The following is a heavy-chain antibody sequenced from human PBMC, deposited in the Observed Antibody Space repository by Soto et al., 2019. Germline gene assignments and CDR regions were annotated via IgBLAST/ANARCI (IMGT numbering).Heavy chain of an antibody. Sequence: VGSLRLSCAASGFTFSSYAMHWVRQAPGKGLEWVAVISYDGSNKYYADSVKGRFTISRDNSKNTLYLQMNSLRAEDTAVYYCARDLLRYFDWLFGWFDPWGQGTLVTVSS. CDR2: ISYDGSNK. CDR1: GFTFSSYA. D-gene: IGHD3-9*01. J-gene: IGHJ5*02. CDR3: ARDLLRYFDWLFGWFDP. V-gene: IGHV3-30-3*01.